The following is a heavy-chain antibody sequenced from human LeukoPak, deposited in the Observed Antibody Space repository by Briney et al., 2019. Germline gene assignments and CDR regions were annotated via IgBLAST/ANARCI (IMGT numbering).Heavy chain of an antibody. CDR1: IESFSGYH. J-gene: IGHJ4*02. CDR3: ARLEGYGDYVRGDY. D-gene: IGHD4-17*01. Sequence: SETLSLTCAVYIESFSGYHWNWIRQTPGKGLEWIGEISDSGTTNINPSLRRRVSLSIDTSKNQFSLDMRSMTAADTAVYYCARLEGYGDYVRGDYWGQGTLVTVSS. V-gene: IGHV4-34*01. CDR2: ISDSGTT.